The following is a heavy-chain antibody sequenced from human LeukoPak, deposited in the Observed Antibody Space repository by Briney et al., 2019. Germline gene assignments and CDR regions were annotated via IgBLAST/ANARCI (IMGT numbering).Heavy chain of an antibody. CDR1: GYTLTELS. Sequence: GASVKVSCKVSGYTLTELSMHWVRQAPGKGLEWMGGFDPEDGETIYAQKFQGRVTMTEDTSTDTAYMELSSLRSEDTAVYYCAKTGLGIGGKRDAFDIWGQGTMVTVSS. D-gene: IGHD4-23*01. CDR2: FDPEDGET. CDR3: AKTGLGIGGKRDAFDI. J-gene: IGHJ3*02. V-gene: IGHV1-24*01.